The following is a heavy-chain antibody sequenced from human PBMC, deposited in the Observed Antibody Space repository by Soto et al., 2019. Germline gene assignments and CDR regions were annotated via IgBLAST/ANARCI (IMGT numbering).Heavy chain of an antibody. Sequence: SETLSLTCTVSGGSISSSSYYWGWIRQPPGKGLEWIGSIYYSGSTYYNPSLKSRVTISVDTSKNQFSLKLSSVTAADTAVYYCASYSLGDFWSGYYSLPGWDYWGQGTLVTVSS. D-gene: IGHD3-3*01. CDR2: IYYSGST. V-gene: IGHV4-39*01. CDR1: GGSISSSSYY. J-gene: IGHJ4*02. CDR3: ASYSLGDFWSGYYSLPGWDY.